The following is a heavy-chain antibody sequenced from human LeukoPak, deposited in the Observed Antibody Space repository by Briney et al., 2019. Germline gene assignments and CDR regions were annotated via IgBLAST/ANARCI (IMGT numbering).Heavy chain of an antibody. CDR1: GFTFSSYA. CDR2: ISGSGGST. Sequence: GRSLRLSCAASGFTFSSYAMSWVRQAPGKGLEWVSAISGSGGSTYYADSVKGRFTISRDNSKTTLYLQMNSLRAEDTAVYYCAKSPGVVAAEFDYWGQGTLVTVSS. CDR3: AKSPGVVAAEFDY. V-gene: IGHV3-23*01. J-gene: IGHJ4*02. D-gene: IGHD2-15*01.